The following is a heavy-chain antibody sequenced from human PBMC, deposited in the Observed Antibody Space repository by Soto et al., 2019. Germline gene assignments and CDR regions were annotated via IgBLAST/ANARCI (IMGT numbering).Heavy chain of an antibody. D-gene: IGHD1-26*01. Sequence: LXESLKVSWKCSGYSFTSYWIGLVLQMPGKGLEWMGIIYPGDSDTTYSPSFQGQITISADKSISTAYLQWSSLKASDTAMYYCARPGLMGATGRPHYFDYWGQGTLVTVSS. V-gene: IGHV5-51*01. CDR2: IYPGDSDT. CDR1: GYSFTSYW. J-gene: IGHJ4*02. CDR3: ARPGLMGATGRPHYFDY.